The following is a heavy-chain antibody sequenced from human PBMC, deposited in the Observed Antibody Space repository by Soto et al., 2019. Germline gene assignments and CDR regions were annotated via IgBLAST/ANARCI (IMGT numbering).Heavy chain of an antibody. CDR1: GYTFTSYA. Sequence: PGPSVKVSCKASGYTFTSYAMHWVRQAPGQRLEWMGWINAGNGNTKYSQKFQGRVTITRDTSASTAYMELSSLRSEDTAVYYCARGLNGYLHYFDYWGQGTPVTVSS. J-gene: IGHJ4*02. CDR2: INAGNGNT. D-gene: IGHD5-18*01. CDR3: ARGLNGYLHYFDY. V-gene: IGHV1-3*01.